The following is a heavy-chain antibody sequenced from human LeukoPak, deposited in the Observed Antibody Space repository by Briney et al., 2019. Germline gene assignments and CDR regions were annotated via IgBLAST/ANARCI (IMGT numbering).Heavy chain of an antibody. V-gene: IGHV3-49*04. CDR2: IRIKIHSGTT. D-gene: IGHD1-26*01. J-gene: IGHJ4*02. CDR1: GFTFGDYG. Sequence: GGSLRLSCTASGFTFGDYGMTWVRQAPGKGLEWVGFIRIKIHSGTTEYAASVKGRFTISRDDSKSIAYLQMNSLKTEDTAVYYCTRAPYNSGNYPCCFDYWGQGTLVTVSS. CDR3: TRAPYNSGNYPCCFDY.